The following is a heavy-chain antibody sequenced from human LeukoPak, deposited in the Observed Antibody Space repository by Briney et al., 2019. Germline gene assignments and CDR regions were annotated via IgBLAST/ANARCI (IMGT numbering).Heavy chain of an antibody. D-gene: IGHD3-10*01. V-gene: IGHV4-61*02. Sequence: PSQTLSLTCTVSGGSISSGSYYWSWIRQPAGKGLEWIGRIYTSGSTNYNPSLKSRVTISVDTSKNQFSLKLNSVTAADTAVYYCARLMVRGVNFDYWGQGTLVTVSS. J-gene: IGHJ4*02. CDR1: GGSISSGSYY. CDR2: IYTSGST. CDR3: ARLMVRGVNFDY.